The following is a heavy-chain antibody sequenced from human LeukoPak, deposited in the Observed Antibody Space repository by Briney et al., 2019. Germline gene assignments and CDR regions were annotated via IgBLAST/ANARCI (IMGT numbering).Heavy chain of an antibody. V-gene: IGHV3-9*01. J-gene: IGHJ4*02. CDR2: INWNSDSI. CDR3: AINGGGDSGYGNFDY. Sequence: GGSLRLSCAVSGFTFDDYAMHWVRQVPGTGLEWFSGINWNSDSIGYADSVKGRFTTSRDNAKNSLYLQMNSLRAEDTAFYYCAINGGGDSGYGNFDYWGQGTLVTVSS. CDR1: GFTFDDYA. D-gene: IGHD5-12*01.